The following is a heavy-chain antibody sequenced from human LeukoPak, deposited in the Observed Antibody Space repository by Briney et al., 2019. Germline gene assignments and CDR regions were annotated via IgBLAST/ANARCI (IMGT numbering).Heavy chain of an antibody. CDR2: IYYSGST. CDR1: GGSISSSSYY. CDR3: ARDLTTVTTTDI. J-gene: IGHJ3*02. D-gene: IGHD4-17*01. Sequence: QTTETLSLTCTVSGGSISSSSYYWGWIRQPPGKGLEWIGSIYYSGSTYYNPSLKSRVTISVDTSKNQFSLKLSSVTAADTAVYYCARDLTTVTTTDIWGQGTMVTVSS. V-gene: IGHV4-39*02.